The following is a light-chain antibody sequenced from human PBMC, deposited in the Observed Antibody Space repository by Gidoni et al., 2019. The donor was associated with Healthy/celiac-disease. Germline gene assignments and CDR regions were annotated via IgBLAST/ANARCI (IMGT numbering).Light chain of an antibody. J-gene: IGKJ2*01. CDR2: DAS. CDR3: QQYNSSPYT. Sequence: DIQMTQSPSTLSASVGDRVTITCRASQSISSWLAWYQQKPGQATKLLIYDASSLESGVPSRFSGSGSGTEFTLTISSLQPDDFATYYCQQYNSSPYTFGQGTKLEIK. CDR1: QSISSW. V-gene: IGKV1-5*01.